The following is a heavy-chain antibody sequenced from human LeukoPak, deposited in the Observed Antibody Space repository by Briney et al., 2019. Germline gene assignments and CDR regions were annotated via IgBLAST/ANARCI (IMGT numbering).Heavy chain of an antibody. CDR2: ISPSGST. CDR3: ARYGASPTNFDY. J-gene: IGHJ4*02. CDR1: GVSISSFY. D-gene: IGHD4-17*01. Sequence: SETLSLTCTVSGVSISSFYWSWLRQPPGKGLEGIVYISPSGSTKYNPSLTGRVTISTDTSQSQLSLKLSSVTAADTAMYYCARYGASPTNFDYWGQGTLVTVSS. V-gene: IGHV4-4*09.